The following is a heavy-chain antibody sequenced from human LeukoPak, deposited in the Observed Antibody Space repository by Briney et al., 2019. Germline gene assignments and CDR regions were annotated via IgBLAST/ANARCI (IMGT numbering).Heavy chain of an antibody. V-gene: IGHV3-33*01. CDR1: GFTFSSFG. CDR2: IWYEGSNK. Sequence: GGSLRLSCAASGFTFSSFGMHWVRQAPGKGLEWVAAIWYEGSNKYYGDSGKGRFTISRDTSKNTLYLQMNSLRAEDTAVSDCAREGGRGSMVRGPRKNGMDVWGQGTTVTVSS. CDR3: AREGGRGSMVRGPRKNGMDV. J-gene: IGHJ6*02. D-gene: IGHD3-10*01.